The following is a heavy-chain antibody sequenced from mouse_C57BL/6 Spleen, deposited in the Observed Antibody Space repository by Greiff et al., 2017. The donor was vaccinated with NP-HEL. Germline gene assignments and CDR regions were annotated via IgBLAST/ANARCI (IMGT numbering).Heavy chain of an antibody. J-gene: IGHJ1*03. CDR2: IYPGSGST. Sequence: QVQLQQPGAELVRPGSSVKLSCKASGYTFTSYWMHWVKQRPIQGLEWIGDIYPGSGSTNYNEKFKSKATLTVDTSSSTAYMQLSSLTSEDSAVYYCARISNYGYFDVWGTGTTVTVSS. V-gene: IGHV1-55*01. D-gene: IGHD2-5*01. CDR1: GYTFTSYW. CDR3: ARISNYGYFDV.